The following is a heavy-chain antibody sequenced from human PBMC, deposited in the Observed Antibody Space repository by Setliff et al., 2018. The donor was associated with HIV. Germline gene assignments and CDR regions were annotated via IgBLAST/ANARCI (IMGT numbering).Heavy chain of an antibody. CDR2: IIPIFGTA. V-gene: IGHV1-69*13. CDR3: ARDGYKWNDNALEI. D-gene: IGHD1-20*01. CDR1: GYTFTSYG. J-gene: IGHJ3*02. Sequence: SVKVSCKASGYTFTSYGISWVRQAPGQGLEWMGGIIPIFGTANYAQKVQGRVTITADGSTSTAYMELSSLRSEDTAVYYCARDGYKWNDNALEIWGLGTVVTVSS.